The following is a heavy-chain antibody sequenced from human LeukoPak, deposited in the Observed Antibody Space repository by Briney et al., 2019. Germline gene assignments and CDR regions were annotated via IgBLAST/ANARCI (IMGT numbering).Heavy chain of an antibody. CDR2: IKSKTGGGTT. V-gene: IGHV3-15*01. J-gene: IGHJ4*02. CDR1: GFTFSNAW. Sequence: GGSLRLSCAASGFTFSNAWMSWVRQAPGKGLEWVGRIKSKTGGGTTDYAAPVKGRFTISRDDSKNTLYLQMNSLRSEDTAVYYCATSRQIAVAGLDYWGQGTLVTVSS. D-gene: IGHD6-19*01. CDR3: ATSRQIAVAGLDY.